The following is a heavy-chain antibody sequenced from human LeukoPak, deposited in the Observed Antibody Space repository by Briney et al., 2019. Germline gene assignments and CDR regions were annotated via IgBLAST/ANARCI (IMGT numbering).Heavy chain of an antibody. J-gene: IGHJ5*02. CDR3: ARHPPEFYHDSSGPS. V-gene: IGHV4-39*01. Sequence: SQTLSLTCSVSGGSISRSSYYWDWIRQPPGKGLEWIGSIYYSGSTYYNPSLKSRLTISVDTSKNYLSLKLSSVTAAVTAVYYCARHPPEFYHDSSGPSWGQGTLVTVSS. CDR2: IYYSGST. CDR1: GGSISRSSYY. D-gene: IGHD3-22*01.